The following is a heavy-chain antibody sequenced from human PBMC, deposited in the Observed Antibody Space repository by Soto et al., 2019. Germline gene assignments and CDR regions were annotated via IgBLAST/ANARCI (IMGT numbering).Heavy chain of an antibody. CDR1: GDTFSFYS. Sequence: QVQLVQSGAEVKKPGSSVRVSCKASGDTFSFYSINWVRKAPGLGLEWMGRINPILSMSNYAQRFQGRVTVTADKSTSTAYMELSSLRSEDTAMYYCASSYGSGYRAFDYWGQGALVTVSS. CDR3: ASSYGSGYRAFDY. D-gene: IGHD3-10*01. CDR2: INPILSMS. V-gene: IGHV1-69*02. J-gene: IGHJ4*02.